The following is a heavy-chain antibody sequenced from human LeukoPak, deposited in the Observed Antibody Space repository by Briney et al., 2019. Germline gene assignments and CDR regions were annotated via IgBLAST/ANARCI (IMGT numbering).Heavy chain of an antibody. CDR1: GYTFTSYA. J-gene: IGHJ4*02. D-gene: IGHD3-16*01. CDR3: ARDQLMITFGGVTAPTY. CDR2: INAGNGNT. V-gene: IGHV1-3*01. Sequence: ASVKVSCKASGYTFTSYAMHWVRQAPGQRLEWVGWINAGNGNTKYSQKFQGRVTITRDTSASTAYMELSSLRSEDTAVYYCARDQLMITFGGVTAPTYWGQGTLVTVSS.